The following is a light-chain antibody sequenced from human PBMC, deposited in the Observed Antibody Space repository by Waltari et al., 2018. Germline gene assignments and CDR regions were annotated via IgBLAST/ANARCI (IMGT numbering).Light chain of an antibody. CDR3: QQYYSTFT. CDR2: WAA. CDR1: QSFLYSSNNKNS. Sequence: DIVMTQSPDSLAVSLGERATINCKSSQSFLYSSNNKNSLAWYQHKPGHSPKMLIYWAATRESGVPDRFSGSGSGTDFTLTISSLQAEDVAVYYCQQYYSTFTFGPGTKVDIK. V-gene: IGKV4-1*01. J-gene: IGKJ3*01.